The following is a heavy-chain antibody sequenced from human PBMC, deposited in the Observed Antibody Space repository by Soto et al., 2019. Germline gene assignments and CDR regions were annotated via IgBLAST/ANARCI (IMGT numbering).Heavy chain of an antibody. D-gene: IGHD2-15*01. CDR3: ARRRRCSGGSCFPRDWYFDL. CDR1: GGSISSYY. CDR2: IYYSGST. V-gene: IGHV4-59*08. J-gene: IGHJ2*01. Sequence: SETLSLTCTVSGGSISSYYWSWIRQPPGKGLEWIGYIYYSGSTNYNPSLKSRVTISVDTSKNQFSLKLSSVTAADTAVYYCARRRRCSGGSCFPRDWYFDLWGRGTLVTVSS.